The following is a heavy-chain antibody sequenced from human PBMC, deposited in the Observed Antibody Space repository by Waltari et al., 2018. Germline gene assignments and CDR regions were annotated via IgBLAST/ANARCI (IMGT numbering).Heavy chain of an antibody. Sequence: QVQLVQSGAEVKKPGASVKVSCKASGYTFTSYGISWVRQAPGQGLEWMGWISAYNGNTNDAQKLQGRVTMTTDTSTSTAYMELRSLRSDDTAVYYCARERGRRGYYDSSGYIRDAFDIWGQGTMVTVSS. J-gene: IGHJ3*02. CDR1: GYTFTSYG. V-gene: IGHV1-18*01. CDR2: ISAYNGNT. CDR3: ARERGRRGYYDSSGYIRDAFDI. D-gene: IGHD3-22*01.